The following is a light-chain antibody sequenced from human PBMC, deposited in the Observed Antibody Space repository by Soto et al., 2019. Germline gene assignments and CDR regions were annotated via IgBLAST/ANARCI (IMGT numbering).Light chain of an antibody. CDR1: QSVSSSY. CDR2: AVS. V-gene: IGKV3-20*01. J-gene: IGKJ2*01. Sequence: EIVLTQSPGTLSLSPGERATLSCRASQSVSSSYLAWYQQKPGQAPRLLIYAVSSRATGIPDRFSGSGSATDFTLTISRLEPEDFAVYYCQQYGSSQYTFGQGTKLEIK. CDR3: QQYGSSQYT.